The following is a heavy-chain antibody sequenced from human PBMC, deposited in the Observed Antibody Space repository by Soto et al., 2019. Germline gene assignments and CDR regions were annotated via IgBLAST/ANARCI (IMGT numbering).Heavy chain of an antibody. V-gene: IGHV3-30-3*01. J-gene: IGHJ6*02. CDR3: AREIGSSSRSLYYYGMDV. CDR2: ISYDGSNK. Sequence: GGSLRLSCAASGFTFSSYAMHWVRQAPDKGLEWVAVISYDGSNKYYADSVKGRFTISRDNSKNTLYLQMNSLRAEDTAVYYCAREIGSSSRSLYYYGMDVWGQGTTVTVSS. D-gene: IGHD6-13*01. CDR1: GFTFSSYA.